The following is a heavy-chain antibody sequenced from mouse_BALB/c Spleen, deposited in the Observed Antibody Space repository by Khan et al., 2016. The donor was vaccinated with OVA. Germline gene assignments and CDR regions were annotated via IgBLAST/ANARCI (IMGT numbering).Heavy chain of an antibody. J-gene: IGHJ2*01. D-gene: IGHD2-4*01. Sequence: EVKLLESGTVLARPGASVKMSCKASGYSFTSYWIHWVKQRPGQGLEWIGTMYPGISDTRYNQKFKGKAKLTAVTSASTAYRELSSLTKEDSAVYYCTRSDDSFYFDYWGQGTTLTVSS. CDR1: GYSFTSYW. V-gene: IGHV1-5*01. CDR3: TRSDDSFYFDY. CDR2: MYPGISDT.